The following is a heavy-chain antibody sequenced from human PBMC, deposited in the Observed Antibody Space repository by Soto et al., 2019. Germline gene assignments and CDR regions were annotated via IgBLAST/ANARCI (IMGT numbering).Heavy chain of an antibody. CDR2: ISYDGSNK. Sequence: PGGSLRLSCVASGFTFSSYDMHWVRQAPGKGLEWVAVISYDGSNKYYADSVKGRFTISRDDSKNTLYVQMNRLRAEDTAVYYCARGLGETIFGVVKTQMNGEGLWYWGQGSLGTAS. CDR3: ARGLGETIFGVVKTQMNGEGLWY. D-gene: IGHD3-3*01. V-gene: IGHV3-30-3*01. J-gene: IGHJ4*02. CDR1: GFTFSSYD.